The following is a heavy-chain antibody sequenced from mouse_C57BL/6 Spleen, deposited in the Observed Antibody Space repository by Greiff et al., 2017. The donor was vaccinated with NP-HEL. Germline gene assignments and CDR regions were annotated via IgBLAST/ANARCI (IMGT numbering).Heavy chain of an antibody. CDR2: INPYNGGT. V-gene: IGHV1-19*01. Sequence: EVQLQQSGPVLVKPGASVKMSCKASGYTFTDYYMNWVKQSHGKSLEWIGVINPYNGGTSYNQKFKGKATLTVDKSSSTAYMELNSLTSEDSAVYYCARCGGSGYDWYFDVWGTGTTVTVSS. D-gene: IGHD1-1*01. CDR3: ARCGGSGYDWYFDV. J-gene: IGHJ1*03. CDR1: GYTFTDYY.